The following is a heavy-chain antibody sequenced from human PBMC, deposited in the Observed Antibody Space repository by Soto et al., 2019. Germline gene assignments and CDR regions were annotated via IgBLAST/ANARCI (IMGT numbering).Heavy chain of an antibody. D-gene: IGHD4-17*01. V-gene: IGHV1-46*03. J-gene: IGHJ3*02. CDR2: INTSGGST. CDR1: GYTFTSYY. Sequence: QVQLVQSGAEVKKPGASVKVSCKASGYTFTSYYMHWVRQAPGQGLEWMGIINTSGGSTSYAQKFQGIVPMTIDTSTSTVYMELSSLRSEDTAVYYCARVDTVTTIHDACEIWGQGTMVTVSS. CDR3: ARVDTVTTIHDACEI.